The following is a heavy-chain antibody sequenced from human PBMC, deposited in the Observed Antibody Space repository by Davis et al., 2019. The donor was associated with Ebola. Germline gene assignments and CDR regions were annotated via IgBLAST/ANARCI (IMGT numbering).Heavy chain of an antibody. D-gene: IGHD1-1*01. J-gene: IGHJ6*02. Sequence: AASVKVPCKASGYTFTGYYMHWVRQAPGQGLEWMGWINPNSGGTNYAQKFQGWVTMTRDTSISTAYMELSRLRSDDTAGYYCARAGTGTPPSYYYYGMDVWGQGTTVTVSS. CDR3: ARAGTGTPPSYYYYGMDV. CDR1: GYTFTGYY. V-gene: IGHV1-2*04. CDR2: INPNSGGT.